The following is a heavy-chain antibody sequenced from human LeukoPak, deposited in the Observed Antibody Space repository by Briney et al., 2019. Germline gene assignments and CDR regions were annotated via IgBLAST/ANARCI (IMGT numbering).Heavy chain of an antibody. CDR2: INPNSGGT. D-gene: IGHD2-15*01. Sequence: ASVKVSCKASGYTFTGYYMHWVRQAPGQGHEWMGWINPNSGGTNYAQKFQGRVTMTRDTSISTSYMELSSLRSDDTAVYFCAKVREVGTNIEVVVVDTSGAFDMWGQGTMVTVSS. V-gene: IGHV1-2*02. J-gene: IGHJ3*02. CDR3: AKVREVGTNIEVVVVDTSGAFDM. CDR1: GYTFTGYY.